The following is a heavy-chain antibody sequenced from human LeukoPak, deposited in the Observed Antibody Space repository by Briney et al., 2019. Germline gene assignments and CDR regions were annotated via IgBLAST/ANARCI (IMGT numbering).Heavy chain of an antibody. CDR3: ATHYLRAVLAYYIDF. Sequence: GESLKISRETSWYTFYNHRIDWVRQMPGKGLEWMGIIYPGDSDTRYSPSFQGQVTISADKSINTAYLQWSSLTSSDTATYSRATHYLRAVLAYYIDFWVQGTQVTVSS. CDR1: WYTFYNHR. D-gene: IGHD2-8*01. J-gene: IGHJ4*02. V-gene: IGHV5-51*01. CDR2: IYPGDSDT.